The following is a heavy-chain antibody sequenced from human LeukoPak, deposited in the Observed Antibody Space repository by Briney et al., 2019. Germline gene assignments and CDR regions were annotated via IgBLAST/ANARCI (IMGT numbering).Heavy chain of an antibody. Sequence: SETLSLTCTVSGYSISSGYYWGWIRQPPGKGLEWIGSIYHSGSTYYNPSLKSRVTISVDTSKNQFSLKLSSVTAADTAVYYCARQRGDYVPYYFDYWGQGTLVTVSS. CDR2: IYHSGST. CDR1: GYSISSGYY. CDR3: ARQRGDYVPYYFDY. V-gene: IGHV4-38-2*02. D-gene: IGHD4-17*01. J-gene: IGHJ4*02.